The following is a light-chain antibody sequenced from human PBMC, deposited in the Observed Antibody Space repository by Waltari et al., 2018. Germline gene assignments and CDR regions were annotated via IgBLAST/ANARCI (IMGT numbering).Light chain of an antibody. J-gene: IGLJ1*01. CDR3: CSYAGRGTYV. CDR1: TSDVGSYDL. V-gene: IGLV2-23*02. CDR2: EVF. Sequence: QSALTQPASVSGTPGQSITISCSETTSDVGSYDLVSWYQQHPGEAPNLLICEVFKRPPDTSSRFSGAKSGSTASLTISGLQPEDEADYYCCSYAGRGTYVFGSGTKVTVL.